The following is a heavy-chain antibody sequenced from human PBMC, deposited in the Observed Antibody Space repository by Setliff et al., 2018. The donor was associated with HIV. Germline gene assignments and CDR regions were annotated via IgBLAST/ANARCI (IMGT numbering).Heavy chain of an antibody. Sequence: SETLSLTCTVSGGSITRSSYYWAWIRQPPGKGLEWIGNIFYSGHTFYNPSLRSRVIISVDTSKNQFSLKLSSVTAADTAVYYCARGVAAAGLWGPGTLVTVSS. D-gene: IGHD6-13*01. J-gene: IGHJ4*02. CDR1: GGSITRSSYY. CDR3: ARGVAAAGL. V-gene: IGHV4-39*07. CDR2: IFYSGHT.